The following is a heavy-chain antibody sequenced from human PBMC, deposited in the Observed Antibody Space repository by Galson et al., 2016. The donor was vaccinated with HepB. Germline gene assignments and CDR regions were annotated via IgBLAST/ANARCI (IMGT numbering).Heavy chain of an antibody. D-gene: IGHD3-3*01. CDR3: ARAQFWRGTSGIADGIFDY. J-gene: IGHJ4*01. Sequence: SLRLSCAGSGFTFIDFYMSWIRQAPGKGLEWLSNISSSGDSSDYADSVKGRFIISRDNAKNSPFLEMNSLRADDTGVYYCARAQFWRGTSGIADGIFDYWGHGTLVTVAS. CDR2: ISSSGDSS. V-gene: IGHV3-11*01. CDR1: GFTFIDFY.